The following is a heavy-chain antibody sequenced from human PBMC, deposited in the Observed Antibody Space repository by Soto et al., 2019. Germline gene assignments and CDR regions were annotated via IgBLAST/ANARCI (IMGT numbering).Heavy chain of an antibody. Sequence: SETLSLTCTVSGGSISSYYWSWIRQPPGKGLEWIGYIYYSGSTNYNPSLKSRVTISVDTSKNQFSLKLSSVTAADTAVYYCARDGSIVGATGAFDIWGQGTMVTVSS. V-gene: IGHV4-59*01. CDR1: GGSISSYY. D-gene: IGHD1-26*01. CDR3: ARDGSIVGATGAFDI. CDR2: IYYSGST. J-gene: IGHJ3*02.